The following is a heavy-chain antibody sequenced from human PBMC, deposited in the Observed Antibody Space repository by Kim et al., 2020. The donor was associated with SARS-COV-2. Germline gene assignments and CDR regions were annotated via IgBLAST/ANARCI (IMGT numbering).Heavy chain of an antibody. CDR1: GGSISSSSYY. CDR3: ARHPAPYYYGSGSYYSPPFDY. D-gene: IGHD3-10*01. V-gene: IGHV4-39*01. CDR2: IYYSGST. J-gene: IGHJ4*02. Sequence: SETLSLTCTASGGSISSSSYYWGWIRQPPGQGLEWIGSIYYSGSTYYNPPLKSRATISVDTSKNQFSLKLSSVTAADTAVYYCARHPAPYYYGSGSYYSPPFDYWGQGPLVTVSS.